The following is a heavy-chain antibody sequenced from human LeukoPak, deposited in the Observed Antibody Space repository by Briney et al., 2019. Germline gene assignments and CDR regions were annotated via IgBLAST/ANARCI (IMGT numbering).Heavy chain of an antibody. V-gene: IGHV3-21*01. CDR1: GFTFSSYT. D-gene: IGHD6-13*01. J-gene: IGHJ4*02. CDR2: ISSSSSYI. Sequence: PGGSLRLSCSASGFTFSSYTMNWVRQAPGKGLEWVSSISSSSSYIYYADSVKGRFTISRDNAKNSLYLQMSSLRAEDTAVYYCARVKNHRGIPVAGSDYWGQGTLVTVSS. CDR3: ARVKNHRGIPVAGSDY.